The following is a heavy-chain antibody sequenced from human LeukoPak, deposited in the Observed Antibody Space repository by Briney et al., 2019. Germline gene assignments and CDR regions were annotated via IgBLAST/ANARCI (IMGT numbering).Heavy chain of an antibody. CDR2: INHSGST. Sequence: SKTLSLTCAVYGGSFSGYYWSWIRQPPGKGLEWIGEINHSGSTNYNPSLKSRVTISVDTSKNQFSLKLSSVTAADTAVYYCARGVGSYGDYGVRYDAFDIWGQGTMVTVSS. CDR1: GGSFSGYY. J-gene: IGHJ3*02. CDR3: ARGVGSYGDYGVRYDAFDI. V-gene: IGHV4-34*01. D-gene: IGHD4-17*01.